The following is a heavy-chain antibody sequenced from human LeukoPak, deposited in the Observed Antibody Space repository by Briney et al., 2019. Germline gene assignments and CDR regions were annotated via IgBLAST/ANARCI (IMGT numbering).Heavy chain of an antibody. CDR1: GYTFTSYG. D-gene: IGHD3-9*01. J-gene: IGHJ4*02. Sequence: ASVKVSCKASGYTFTSYGISWVRQAPGQGLEWMGWISAYNGNTNYAQKLQGRVTMTTDTSTSTAYMELRSLRSDDTAVYYCARVLNRYFDWLLHLDYWGQGTLVTVSS. CDR2: ISAYNGNT. V-gene: IGHV1-18*04. CDR3: ARVLNRYFDWLLHLDY.